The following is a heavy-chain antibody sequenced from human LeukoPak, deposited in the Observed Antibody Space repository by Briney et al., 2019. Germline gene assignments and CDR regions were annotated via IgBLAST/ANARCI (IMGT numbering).Heavy chain of an antibody. J-gene: IGHJ5*02. V-gene: IGHV1-18*01. D-gene: IGHD2-15*01. CDR1: GYTFTSYG. Sequence: ASVKVSCKASGYTFTSYGISWVRQAPGQGLEWMGWISAYNGNTNYAQKLQGRVTMTTDTSTSTAYMELRSLRSDDTAVYYCARAPADCSGGSCYGWFDPWGQGTLVTVSS. CDR2: ISAYNGNT. CDR3: ARAPADCSGGSCYGWFDP.